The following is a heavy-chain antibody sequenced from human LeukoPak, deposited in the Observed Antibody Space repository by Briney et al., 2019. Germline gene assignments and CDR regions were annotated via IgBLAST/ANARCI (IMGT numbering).Heavy chain of an antibody. CDR1: GGTFSSYA. Sequence: SVKVSYKASGGTFSSYAISWVRQAPGQGLEWMGGIIPIFGTANYAQKFQGRVTITTDESTSTAYMELSSLRSEDTAVYYCARGPWGGDILTGQYYYYYYYMDVWGKGTTVTVSS. D-gene: IGHD3-9*01. CDR2: IIPIFGTA. J-gene: IGHJ6*03. CDR3: ARGPWGGDILTGQYYYYYYYMDV. V-gene: IGHV1-69*05.